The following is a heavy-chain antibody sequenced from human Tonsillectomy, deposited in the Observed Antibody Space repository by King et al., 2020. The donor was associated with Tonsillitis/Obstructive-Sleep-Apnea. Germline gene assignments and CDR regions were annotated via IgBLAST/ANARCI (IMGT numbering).Heavy chain of an antibody. CDR3: ARGNTDHYYYYYMDV. V-gene: IGHV4-61*01. Sequence: QLQESGPGLVKPSETLSLTCTVSGGSVSSGIYYWSWIRQPPGKGLEWIGYIYYSGSTNYNPSLKSRVTISVDTSKNQLSLNLTSVTAADTAVYYCARGNTDHYYYYYMDVWGKGTTVTVSS. CDR2: IYYSGST. D-gene: IGHD2/OR15-2a*01. J-gene: IGHJ6*03. CDR1: GGSVSSGIYY.